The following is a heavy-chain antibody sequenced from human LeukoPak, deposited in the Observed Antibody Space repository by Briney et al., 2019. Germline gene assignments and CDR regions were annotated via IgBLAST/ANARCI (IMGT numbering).Heavy chain of an antibody. V-gene: IGHV4-34*01. J-gene: IGHJ3*02. Sequence: SETLSLTCAVYGGSFSGYYWSWIRQPPGKGLEWIGEINHSGCTNYNPSLKSRVTISVDTSKNQFSLKLSSVTAADTAVYYCARPTIVVVPAVFDAFDIWGQGTMVTVSS. CDR3: ARPTIVVVPAVFDAFDI. CDR2: INHSGCT. CDR1: GGSFSGYY. D-gene: IGHD2-2*01.